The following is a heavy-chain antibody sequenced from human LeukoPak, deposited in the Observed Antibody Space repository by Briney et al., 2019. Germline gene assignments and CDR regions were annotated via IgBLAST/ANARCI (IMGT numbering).Heavy chain of an antibody. V-gene: IGHV1-69*04. CDR2: IIPILGIA. J-gene: IGHJ4*02. Sequence: SVKVSCKASGGTFSSYAISWVRQAPGQGLEWMGRIIPILGIANYAQKFQGRVTITADKSTSTAYMELSSLRSEDTAVYYCASDYYDSSGYRYWGQGTLVTVSS. D-gene: IGHD3-22*01. CDR3: ASDYYDSSGYRY. CDR1: GGTFSSYA.